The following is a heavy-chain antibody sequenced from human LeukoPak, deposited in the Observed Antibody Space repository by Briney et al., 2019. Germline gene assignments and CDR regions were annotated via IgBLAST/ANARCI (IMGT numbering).Heavy chain of an antibody. CDR3: ARFVGGYDILTGYSALDY. CDR1: GFTFSSYS. J-gene: IGHJ4*02. D-gene: IGHD3-9*01. V-gene: IGHV3-21*01. CDR2: ISSSSYI. Sequence: GGSLRLSCAASGFTFSSYSMNWVRQAPGKGLEWVSSISSSSYIYYADSVKGRFTISRDNAKNSLYLQMNSLRAEDTAVYYCARFVGGYDILTGYSALDYWGQGTLVTVSS.